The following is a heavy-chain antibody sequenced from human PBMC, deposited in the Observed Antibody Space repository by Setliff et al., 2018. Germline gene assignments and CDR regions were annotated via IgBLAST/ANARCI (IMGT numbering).Heavy chain of an antibody. CDR1: GYTFINYG. J-gene: IGHJ4*02. CDR3: ARVPRLEWLLPTFDS. Sequence: VKVSCKTSGYTFINYGLSWMRQAPGRGLEWMGWISGYNGNTDYAQNLQGRVTMTIDTSTSTAYMELRSLRSDDTAVYYCARVPRLEWLLPTFDSWGQGTLVTVSS. CDR2: ISGYNGNT. D-gene: IGHD3-3*01. V-gene: IGHV1-18*01.